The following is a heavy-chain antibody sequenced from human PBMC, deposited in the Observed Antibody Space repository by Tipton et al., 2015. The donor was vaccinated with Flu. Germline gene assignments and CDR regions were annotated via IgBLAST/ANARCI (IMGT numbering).Heavy chain of an antibody. CDR1: GYSFTNYW. CDR2: INPADSQT. Sequence: VQLVQSGAEVKKPGESLTISCKDSGYSFTNYWVAWVRHMPGKGLEWMGIINPADSQTRYSPSFQGQVTMSADKSTSSAYLQWDSLKVSDSAMYYCARKGQSANWFDPWGQGTLVTVSS. V-gene: IGHV5-51*03. D-gene: IGHD6-19*01. CDR3: ARKGQSANWFDP. J-gene: IGHJ5*02.